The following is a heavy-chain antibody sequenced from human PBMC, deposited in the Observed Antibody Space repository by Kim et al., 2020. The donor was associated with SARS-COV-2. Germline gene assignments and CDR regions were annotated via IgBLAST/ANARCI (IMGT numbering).Heavy chain of an antibody. CDR2: IYIGGST. Sequence: GGSLRLSCAASGFTVSSNYMSWVRQAPGKGLEWVSVIYIGGSTYYADSVKGRFTISRDNSKNTLYLQMNSPRAEDTAVYYCATRSDYLSGSGSYAPYYYYGMDVWGQGTTVTVSS. CDR3: ATRSDYLSGSGSYAPYYYYGMDV. J-gene: IGHJ6*02. D-gene: IGHD3-10*01. CDR1: GFTVSSNY. V-gene: IGHV3-53*01.